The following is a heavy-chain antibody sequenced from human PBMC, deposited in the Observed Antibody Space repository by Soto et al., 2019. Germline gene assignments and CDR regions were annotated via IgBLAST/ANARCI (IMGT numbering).Heavy chain of an antibody. J-gene: IGHJ4*02. CDR1: GDTFNFYT. Sequence: GASVKVSCKASGDTFNFYTFSWVRQAPGQGLEWMGRIIPMVGMSNYAQKFQGRVTIIADRSTNTTYMQLSSLRSEDTALYYCATSYGSGSRPFDYWGQGTPLTVSS. V-gene: IGHV1-69*02. CDR2: IIPMVGMS. CDR3: ATSYGSGSRPFDY. D-gene: IGHD3-10*01.